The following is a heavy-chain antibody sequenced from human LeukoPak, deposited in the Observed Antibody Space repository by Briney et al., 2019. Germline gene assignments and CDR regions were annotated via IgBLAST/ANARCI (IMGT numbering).Heavy chain of an antibody. CDR1: GGSISSGDYY. D-gene: IGHD3-10*01. CDR2: IYYSGST. V-gene: IGHV4-30-4*01. Sequence: SQTLSLTCTVSGGSISSGDYYWSWLRQPPGKGLEWIGYIYYSGSTYYNPSLKSRVTISGDTSKNQFSLKLSSVTAADTAVYYCARVYGTVWFGIDCWGQGTLVTVSS. CDR3: ARVYGTVWFGIDC. J-gene: IGHJ4*02.